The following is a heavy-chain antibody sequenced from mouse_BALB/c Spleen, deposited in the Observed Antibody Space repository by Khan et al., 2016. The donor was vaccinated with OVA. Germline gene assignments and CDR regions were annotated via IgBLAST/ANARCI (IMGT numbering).Heavy chain of an antibody. Sequence: QVQLQQSGAELARPGASVKLSCKASGYTFTDYYINWMKQRTGLGLEWIGHIYPGNDNTYYNENFKGKATLTADKSSSTAFMHLSSLTSEDSAFYFCSSSGLGSFAFWGQGTLVTVS. V-gene: IGHV1-77*01. D-gene: IGHD3-1*01. J-gene: IGHJ3*01. CDR2: IYPGNDNT. CDR3: SSSGLGSFAF. CDR1: GYTFTDYY.